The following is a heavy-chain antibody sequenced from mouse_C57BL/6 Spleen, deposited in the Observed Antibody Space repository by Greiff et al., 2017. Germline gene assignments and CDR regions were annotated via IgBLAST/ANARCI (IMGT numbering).Heavy chain of an antibody. CDR3: APHYYGSSYYFDY. Sequence: EVQLQQSGPELVKPGASVKISCKASGYTFTDYYMNWVKQSHGKSLEWIGDINPNNGGTSYNQKFKGKATLTVDKSSSTAYMELRSLTSEDSAVYYCAPHYYGSSYYFDYWGQGTTLTVSS. V-gene: IGHV1-26*01. CDR1: GYTFTDYY. J-gene: IGHJ2*01. CDR2: INPNNGGT. D-gene: IGHD1-1*01.